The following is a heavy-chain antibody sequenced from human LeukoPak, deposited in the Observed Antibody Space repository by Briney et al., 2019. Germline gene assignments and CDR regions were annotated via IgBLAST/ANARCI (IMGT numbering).Heavy chain of an antibody. D-gene: IGHD5-18*01. Sequence: PGGSLRLSCAASGFTFSSYSMNWVRQAPGKGLEWVSYISSSSSTIYYADSVKGRFTISRDNAKNSLYLQMNSLRAEDTAVYYCARAKIQLWERHFDYWGQGTLVTVSS. CDR3: ARAKIQLWERHFDY. CDR1: GFTFSSYS. CDR2: ISSSSSTI. J-gene: IGHJ4*02. V-gene: IGHV3-48*01.